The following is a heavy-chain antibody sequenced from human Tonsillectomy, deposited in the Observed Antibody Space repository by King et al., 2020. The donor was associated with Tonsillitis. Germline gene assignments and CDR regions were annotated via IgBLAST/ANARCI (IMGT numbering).Heavy chain of an antibody. CDR1: GFTFDDYA. CDR3: AKDIRFVEWLKGDSFDI. CDR2: ISWNSGSI. V-gene: IGHV3-9*01. J-gene: IGHJ3*02. D-gene: IGHD3-3*01. Sequence: VQLVQSGGGLVQPGRSLRLSCAASGFTFDDYAMHWVRQAPGKGLEWVSGISWNSGSIGYADSVKGRFTISRDNAKNSLYLQMNSLRAEDTALYYCAKDIRFVEWLKGDSFDIWRQGTMVTVSS.